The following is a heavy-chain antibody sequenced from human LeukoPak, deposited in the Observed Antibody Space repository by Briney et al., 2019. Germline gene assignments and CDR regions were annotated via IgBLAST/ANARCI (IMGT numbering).Heavy chain of an antibody. CDR1: VNTFSNRS. J-gene: IGHJ5*02. Sequence: GGSLRLSCAASVNTFSNRSMNWVRQAPGKGLEWISYITSGSGTIYYADSVKGRFTISRDNAKNSLFLQMNSLRVEDTAMYYCAAGLLWFERGWSSWGQETLVTVSS. CDR2: ITSGSGTI. CDR3: AAGLLWFERGWSS. D-gene: IGHD3-10*01. V-gene: IGHV3-48*04.